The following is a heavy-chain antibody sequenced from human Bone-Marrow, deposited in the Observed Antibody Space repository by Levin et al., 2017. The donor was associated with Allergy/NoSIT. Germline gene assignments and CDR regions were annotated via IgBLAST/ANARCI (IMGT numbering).Heavy chain of an antibody. D-gene: IGHD5-12*01. CDR3: AKRLSGYDLLGAAFDI. V-gene: IGHV3-23*01. J-gene: IGHJ3*02. Sequence: GESLKISCAASGFTFSSYAMSWVRQAPGKGLEWVSAISGSGGSTYYADSVKGRFTISRDNSKNTLYLQMNSLRAEDTAVYYCAKRLSGYDLLGAAFDIWGQGTMVTVSS. CDR2: ISGSGGST. CDR1: GFTFSSYA.